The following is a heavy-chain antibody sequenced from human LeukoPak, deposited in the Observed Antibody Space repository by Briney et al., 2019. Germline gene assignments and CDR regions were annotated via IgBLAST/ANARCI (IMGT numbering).Heavy chain of an antibody. J-gene: IGHJ4*02. CDR3: ARHKYDSSGYR. D-gene: IGHD3-22*01. CDR2: IYHSGST. Sequence: SETLSLTCTVSGYSISSGYYWGWIRQPPGKGLEWIGSIYHSGSTYYNPSLKSRVTISVDTSKNQFSLKLSSVTAADTAVYYCARHKYDSSGYRWGQGTLVTVSS. V-gene: IGHV4-38-2*02. CDR1: GYSISSGYY.